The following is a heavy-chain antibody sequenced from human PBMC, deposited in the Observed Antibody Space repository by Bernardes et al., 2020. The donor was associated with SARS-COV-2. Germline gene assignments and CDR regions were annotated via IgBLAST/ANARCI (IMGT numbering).Heavy chain of an antibody. Sequence: GVCLKISCEASGFSFSEYAMNWVRQAPGTGLEWVSYISSRSNTIYVADTVKGRFAISRDNAKNSVYLEMNSLRAEDMAVYYCARGRGAVAPMDYWGQGTLVTVSS. CDR1: GFSFSEYA. CDR3: ARGRGAVAPMDY. D-gene: IGHD1-26*01. CDR2: ISSRSNTI. J-gene: IGHJ4*02. V-gene: IGHV3-48*01.